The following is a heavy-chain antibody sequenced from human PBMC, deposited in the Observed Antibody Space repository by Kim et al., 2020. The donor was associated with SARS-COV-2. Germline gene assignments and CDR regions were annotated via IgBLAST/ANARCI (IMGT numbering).Heavy chain of an antibody. CDR2: ISAYNGNT. CDR3: ARGETDYDSSGYYIPQYY. Sequence: ASVKVSCKASGYTFTNYGISWVRQAPGQGLEWMGWISAYNGNTNYAQELQGRVTMTTDTSTSTAYMELRSLRSDDTAVYYCARGETDYDSSGYYIPQYYWGQGTLVTVSS. CDR1: GYTFTNYG. V-gene: IGHV1-18*04. J-gene: IGHJ4*02. D-gene: IGHD3-22*01.